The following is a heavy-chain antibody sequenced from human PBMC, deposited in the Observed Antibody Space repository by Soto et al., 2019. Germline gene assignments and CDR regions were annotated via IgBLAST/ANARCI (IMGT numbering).Heavy chain of an antibody. CDR3: AKGPLAVRQVADLDF. CDR1: GFTFSSYA. CDR2: ITYDGINK. D-gene: IGHD6-19*01. V-gene: IGHV3-30*18. J-gene: IGHJ4*02. Sequence: QVQLVESGGGVVQPGRSLRLSCAASGFTFSSYAMHWVRQAPGKGLEGVALITYDGINKYYGESVKGRFTISRENSKSTVYLQMNSLRAEDTAIYYCAKGPLAVRQVADLDFWGQGTVVTVSS.